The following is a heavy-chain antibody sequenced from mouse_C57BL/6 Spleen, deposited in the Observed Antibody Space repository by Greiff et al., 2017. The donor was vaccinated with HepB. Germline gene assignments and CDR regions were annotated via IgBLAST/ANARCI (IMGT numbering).Heavy chain of an antibody. Sequence: EVMLVESGGGLVKPGGSLKLSCAASGFTFSSYAMSWVRQTPEKRLEWVATISDGGSYTYYPDNVKGRFTISRDNAKNNLYLQMSHLKSEDTAMYYCARDRYYGSRDYYAMDYWGQGTSGTVSS. D-gene: IGHD1-1*01. J-gene: IGHJ4*01. CDR2: ISDGGSYT. CDR1: GFTFSSYA. V-gene: IGHV5-4*01. CDR3: ARDRYYGSRDYYAMDY.